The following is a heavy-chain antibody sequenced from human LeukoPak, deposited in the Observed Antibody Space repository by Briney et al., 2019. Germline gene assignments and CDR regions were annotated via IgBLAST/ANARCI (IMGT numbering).Heavy chain of an antibody. Sequence: SETLSLTCTVSGGSISSYYWSWIRQPPGKGLEWIGYIYYSGSTNYNPSLKSRVTISVDTSKNQFSLKLSSVTAADTAVYYCARQRKDSSWSYYYMDVWGKGTTVTISS. D-gene: IGHD6-13*01. CDR3: ARQRKDSSWSYYYMDV. CDR2: IYYSGST. J-gene: IGHJ6*03. CDR1: GGSISSYY. V-gene: IGHV4-59*01.